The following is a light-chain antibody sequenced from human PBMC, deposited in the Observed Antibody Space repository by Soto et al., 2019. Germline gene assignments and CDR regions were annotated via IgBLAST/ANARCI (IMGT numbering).Light chain of an antibody. CDR3: IQDSKDPRT. J-gene: IGKJ1*01. V-gene: IGKV1-6*01. Sequence: AIQMTQSPSSLSASVGDRVTITCRASQDIRNELGWYQQKPGKAPKLLIYASSSLQSGVPSRFSGSGSGTDFTLTISSLQPEDFATYYCIQDSKDPRTFCQGTKVDIK. CDR2: ASS. CDR1: QDIRNE.